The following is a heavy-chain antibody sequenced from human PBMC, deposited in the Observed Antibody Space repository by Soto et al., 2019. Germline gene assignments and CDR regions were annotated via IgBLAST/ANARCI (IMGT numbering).Heavy chain of an antibody. V-gene: IGHV3-53*04. D-gene: IGHD3-3*01. CDR3: ARDASGVGYFDY. CDR2: IYSGGST. Sequence: GESLKISCAASGFTGSSNYMSWVRQAPGKGLEWVSVIYSGGSTYYADSVKGRFTISRHNSKNTLYLQMNSLRAEDTAVYYCARDASGVGYFDYWGQGTLVTVSS. CDR1: GFTGSSNY. J-gene: IGHJ4*02.